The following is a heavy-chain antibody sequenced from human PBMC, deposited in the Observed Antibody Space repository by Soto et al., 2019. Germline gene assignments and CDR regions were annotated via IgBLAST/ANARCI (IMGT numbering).Heavy chain of an antibody. CDR3: ARPSYCGGDCYSDY. J-gene: IGHJ4*02. V-gene: IGHV4-39*01. CDR2: IYYSGST. CDR1: GGSISSSSYY. Sequence: SETLSLTCTVSGGSISSSSYYWGWIRQPPGKGLEWIGSIYYSGSTYYKPSLKSRVTISVDTSKNQFSLKLSSVTAADTAVYYCARPSYCGGDCYSDYWGQGTLVTVSS. D-gene: IGHD2-21*02.